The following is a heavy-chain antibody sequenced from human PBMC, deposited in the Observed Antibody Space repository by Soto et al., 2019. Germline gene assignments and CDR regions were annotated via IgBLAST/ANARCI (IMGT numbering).Heavy chain of an antibody. CDR3: ATNGGYYDASGPKHIQY. V-gene: IGHV4-31*03. Sequence: SETLSLTCTVSGGSISRGGYYWSGIRQFPGKGLECIGYIYYSGSTSYNPSLRSRVTISIDTSKNQFSLKLISVTAADTAMYYCATNGGYYDASGPKHIQYWGQGTLVTVSS. CDR1: GGSISRGGYY. CDR2: IYYSGST. J-gene: IGHJ1*01. D-gene: IGHD3-22*01.